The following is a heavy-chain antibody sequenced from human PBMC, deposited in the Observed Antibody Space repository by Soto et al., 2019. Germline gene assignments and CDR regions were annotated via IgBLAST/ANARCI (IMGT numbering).Heavy chain of an antibody. J-gene: IGHJ3*02. D-gene: IGHD3-3*01. Sequence: ASVKVSCKASGYTFTSYGISWVRQAPGQGLEWMGWISAYNGNTNYAQKLQGRVTMTTDTSTSTAYMELRSLRSDDTAVYYCARQDDDFWCCFPVLNAFDIWGQGTMVTVSS. CDR2: ISAYNGNT. CDR1: GYTFTSYG. V-gene: IGHV1-18*01. CDR3: ARQDDDFWCCFPVLNAFDI.